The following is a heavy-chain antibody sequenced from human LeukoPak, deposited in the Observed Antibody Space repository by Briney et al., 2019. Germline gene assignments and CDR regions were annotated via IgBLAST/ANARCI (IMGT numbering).Heavy chain of an antibody. J-gene: IGHJ4*02. V-gene: IGHV4-59*01. CDR1: GGSISSYY. CDR3: AREVYGDFDY. CDR2: IYYSRST. D-gene: IGHD4-17*01. Sequence: PSETLSLTCTVSGGSISSYYWSWIRQPPGKGLEWIGYIYYSRSTNYNPSLKSRVTISVDTPKNQFSLKLSSVTAADTAVYYCAREVYGDFDYWGQGTLVTVSS.